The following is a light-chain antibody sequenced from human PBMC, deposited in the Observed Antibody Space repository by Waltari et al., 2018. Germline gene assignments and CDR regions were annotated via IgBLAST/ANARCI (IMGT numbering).Light chain of an antibody. CDR2: YAS. Sequence: DIQMTQSPSSLSASVGDRVTITCQASQDISNYLNWYQQKPGKAPKLLIYYASNLETGVPSRFSGSGSGTDFTFTISSLQPEDIATYYCQQYDNLSYTLGQGTKLEIK. V-gene: IGKV1-33*01. CDR1: QDISNY. CDR3: QQYDNLSYT. J-gene: IGKJ2*01.